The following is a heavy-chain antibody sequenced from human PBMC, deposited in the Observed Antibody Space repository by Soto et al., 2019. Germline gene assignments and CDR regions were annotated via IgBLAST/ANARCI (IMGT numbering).Heavy chain of an antibody. V-gene: IGHV4-4*07. J-gene: IGHJ6*02. CDR1: GGSISSYY. CDR2: IYTSGST. CDR3: AREGIAPGGYYYYGMDV. D-gene: IGHD6-13*01. Sequence: PSETLSLTCTVSGGSISSYYWSWIRQPAGKGLEWIGRIYTSGSTNYNPSLKSRVTMSVDTSKNQFSLKLSSVTAADTAVYYCAREGIAPGGYYYYGMDVWGQGTPVTVYS.